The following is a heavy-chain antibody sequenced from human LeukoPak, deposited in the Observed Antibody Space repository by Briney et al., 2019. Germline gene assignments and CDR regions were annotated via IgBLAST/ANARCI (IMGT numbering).Heavy chain of an antibody. J-gene: IGHJ4*02. CDR1: GFTFDVYA. V-gene: IGHV3-9*01. D-gene: IGHD4-17*01. Sequence: GGSLRLSCAASGFTFDVYAMHWVRQAPGKGLEWVSGISWNSDSMGYADSVKGRFTISRDNAKNSLYLQMNSLRAEDTALYYCAKGAETTVTDWGQGTLVTVSS. CDR3: AKGAETTVTD. CDR2: ISWNSDSM.